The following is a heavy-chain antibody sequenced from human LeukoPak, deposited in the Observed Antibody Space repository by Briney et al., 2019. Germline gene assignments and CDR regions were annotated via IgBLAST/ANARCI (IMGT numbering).Heavy chain of an antibody. D-gene: IGHD3-22*01. CDR1: GFTFSDYY. V-gene: IGHV3-11*04. CDR3: ARASVNHYDTSGYWAFDY. CDR2: ISSSGSTI. J-gene: IGHJ4*02. Sequence: GGSLRLSCAASGFTFSDYYMSWIRQAPGKGLEWVSYISSSGSTIYYADSVKGRFTISRDNAKNSLYLQMNSLRAEDTAVYYCARASVNHYDTSGYWAFDYWGQGKLVTVSS.